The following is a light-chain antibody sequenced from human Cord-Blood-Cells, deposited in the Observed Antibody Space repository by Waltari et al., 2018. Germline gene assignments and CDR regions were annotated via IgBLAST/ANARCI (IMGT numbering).Light chain of an antibody. J-gene: IGLJ1*01. CDR3: AAWDDSLSGYV. CDR1: SSNIGSNY. CDR2: RNK. V-gene: IGLV1-47*01. Sequence: QSVLTQPPSASGTPGQRVTISCSGSSSNIGSNYVYWYQQIPGTAPKLLIYRNKQRPSGVPDRFSGSKSGTSASLAISGLRSEDEADYYCAAWDDSLSGYVFGTGTKVTVL.